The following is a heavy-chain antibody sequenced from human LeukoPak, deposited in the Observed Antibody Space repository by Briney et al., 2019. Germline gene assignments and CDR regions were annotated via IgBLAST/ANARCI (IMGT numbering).Heavy chain of an antibody. D-gene: IGHD6-13*01. V-gene: IGHV3-21*01. CDR1: GFTFSSYS. J-gene: IGHJ4*02. CDR2: ISSSSSYI. Sequence: GGSLGLSCAASGFTFSSYSMNWVRQAPGKGLEWVSSISSSSSYIYYADSVKGRFTISRDNAKNSLYLQMNSLRAEDTAVYYCARAQTAAAGHWGQGTLVTVSS. CDR3: ARAQTAAAGH.